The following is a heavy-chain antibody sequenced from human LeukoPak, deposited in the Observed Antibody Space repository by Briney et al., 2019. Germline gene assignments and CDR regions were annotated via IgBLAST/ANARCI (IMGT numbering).Heavy chain of an antibody. J-gene: IGHJ4*02. CDR1: GYTFTSYG. V-gene: IGHV1-69*05. CDR2: IIPIFGTA. CDR3: AREGLVGATEY. Sequence: SVKVSCKASGYTFTSYGISWVRQAPGQGLEWMGGIIPIFGTANYAQKFQGRVTITTDESTSTAYMELSSLRSEDTAVYYCAREGLVGATEYWGQGTLVTVSS. D-gene: IGHD1-26*01.